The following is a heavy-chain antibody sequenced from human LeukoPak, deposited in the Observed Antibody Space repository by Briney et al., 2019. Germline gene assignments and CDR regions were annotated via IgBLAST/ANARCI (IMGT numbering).Heavy chain of an antibody. CDR2: INSDVSST. Sequence: PGGSLRLSCAASGFTFSSYWMHWVRQAPGKGLVWVSRINSDVSSTSYADSVKGRFSISRDNAKNTLYLQMNSLRAEDTAVCYCARAGYSSGCYYYWGQGTLVTVSS. D-gene: IGHD6-19*01. CDR1: GFTFSSYW. V-gene: IGHV3-74*01. CDR3: ARAGYSSGCYYY. J-gene: IGHJ4*02.